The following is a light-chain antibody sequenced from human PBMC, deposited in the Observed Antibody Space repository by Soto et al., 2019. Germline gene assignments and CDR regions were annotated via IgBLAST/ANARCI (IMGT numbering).Light chain of an antibody. CDR2: GAS. V-gene: IGKV3-20*01. Sequence: EIVLTQSPGTLSLSPGESATLSCRASQSVSSSYLAWYHQKPGQXHRLLIYGASSRATGIPDRFSGSGSGTDLTITISRLEPEDFEVYYCQQYGSSPRTFGQGTKVDIK. J-gene: IGKJ1*01. CDR3: QQYGSSPRT. CDR1: QSVSSSY.